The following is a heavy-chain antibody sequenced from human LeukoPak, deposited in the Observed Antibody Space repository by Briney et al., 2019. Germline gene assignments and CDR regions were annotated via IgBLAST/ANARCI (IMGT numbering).Heavy chain of an antibody. CDR2: INHSGST. V-gene: IGHV4-34*01. J-gene: IGHJ4*02. D-gene: IGHD5-18*01. CDR1: GGSFSGYY. CDR3: ARGYSYGYPNY. Sequence: SETLSLTCAVYGGSFSGYYWSWIRQPPGKGLEWIGEINHSGSTNYNPSLKSRVTISVDTSRNQFSLKLSSVTAADTAVYYCARGYSYGYPNYWGQGTLVTVSS.